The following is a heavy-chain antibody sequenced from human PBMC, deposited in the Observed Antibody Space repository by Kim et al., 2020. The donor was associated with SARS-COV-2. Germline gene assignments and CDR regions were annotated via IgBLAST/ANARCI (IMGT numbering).Heavy chain of an antibody. J-gene: IGHJ4*02. Sequence: GESLKISCKGSGYSFTSYWIGWVRQMLGKGLEWMGIIYPGDSDTRYSPSFQGQVTISADESISTAYLQWSSLKASDTAMYYCARLTNRMYYYGSGLPSYFDYWGQGTLVTVSS. D-gene: IGHD3-10*01. CDR1: GYSFTSYW. CDR2: IYPGDSDT. CDR3: ARLTNRMYYYGSGLPSYFDY. V-gene: IGHV5-51*01.